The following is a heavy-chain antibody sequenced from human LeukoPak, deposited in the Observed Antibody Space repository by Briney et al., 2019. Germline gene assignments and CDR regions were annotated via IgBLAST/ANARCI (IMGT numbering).Heavy chain of an antibody. Sequence: ASVKVSCKASGYTFTSYGISWVRQAPGQGLEWMGWINPNSGGTNYAQKFQGRVTMTRDTSISTAYMELSRLRSDDTAVYYCASCLSKQWLLPDYWGQGTLVTVSS. J-gene: IGHJ4*02. CDR2: INPNSGGT. CDR3: ASCLSKQWLLPDY. V-gene: IGHV1-2*02. CDR1: GYTFTSYG. D-gene: IGHD6-19*01.